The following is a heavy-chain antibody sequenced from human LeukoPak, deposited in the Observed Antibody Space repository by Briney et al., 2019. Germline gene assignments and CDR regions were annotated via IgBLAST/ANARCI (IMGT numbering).Heavy chain of an antibody. CDR1: GYTFTSYG. V-gene: IGHV1-18*01. J-gene: IGHJ6*03. CDR2: ISAYNGNT. Sequence: ASVKVSCKASGYTFTSYGISWVRQAPGQGLEWMGWISAYNGNTNYAQKLQGRVTMTTDTSTSTAYMELRSLRSDDTAVYYCARVSEVGATRPMGKNYHYYQMDVLGKGTTVTVSS. D-gene: IGHD4/OR15-4a*01. CDR3: ARVSEVGATRPMGKNYHYYQMDV.